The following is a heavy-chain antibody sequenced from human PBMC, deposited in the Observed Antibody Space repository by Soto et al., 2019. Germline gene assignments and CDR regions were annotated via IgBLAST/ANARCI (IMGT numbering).Heavy chain of an antibody. D-gene: IGHD6-19*01. J-gene: IGHJ3*01. CDR2: LGDSDDTA. V-gene: IGHV3-23*01. CDR1: GFTLSYYA. Sequence: PGGSLRLSCVGSGFTLSYYAMDWVRQAPGKGPEWVSLLGDSDDTAYYTDSVQGRFTMSRDKSKNTLYLQMSSLRDEDTAIYSGVGEGSGWSSRGSFDFWGRGTMVTVSS. CDR3: VGEGSGWSSRGSFDF.